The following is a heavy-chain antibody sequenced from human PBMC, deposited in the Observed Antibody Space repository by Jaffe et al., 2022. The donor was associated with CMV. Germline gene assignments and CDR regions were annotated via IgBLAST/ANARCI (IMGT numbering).Heavy chain of an antibody. J-gene: IGHJ4*02. Sequence: QVQLQQWGAGLLKPSETLSLTCVVSGASFSGYYWTWIRQPPGKGLEWIGEINHSGSTNYNPSLKSRVTMSVDTSKNQFSLRLSSVTAADTAVYYCARRIDYWGQGTLVTVSS. CDR2: INHSGST. V-gene: IGHV4-34*01. CDR3: ARRIDY. CDR1: GASFSGYY.